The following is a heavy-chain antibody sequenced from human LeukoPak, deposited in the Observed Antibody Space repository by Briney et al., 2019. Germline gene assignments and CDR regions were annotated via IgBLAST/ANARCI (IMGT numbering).Heavy chain of an antibody. CDR3: ARAIGAADSY. D-gene: IGHD6-13*01. CDR1: GFTFSSYS. V-gene: IGHV3-21*04. Sequence: GGSLRLSCAASGFTFSSYSMNWVRQAPGKGLEWVSSISSSSRYIYYADSVKGRFTISRDNAKNSLFLQMNSLRAEDTAVYYCARAIGAADSYWGQGTLVTVSS. CDR2: ISSSSRYI. J-gene: IGHJ4*02.